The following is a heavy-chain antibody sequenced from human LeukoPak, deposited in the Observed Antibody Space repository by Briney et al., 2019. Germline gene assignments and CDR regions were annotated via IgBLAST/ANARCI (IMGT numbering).Heavy chain of an antibody. CDR3: RIWIDSGSHYKGPPTVGYMDV. V-gene: IGHV3-73*01. Sequence: PAGGSLRLSCAASGFTFSGSTVHWVRQASGKGLEWVGRIRNKTNNYATAYAASVKGRFAISRDDSKNTAYLQMNSLKTDDTAVYYCRIWIDSGSHYKGPPTVGYMDVWGKGTTVTVSS. J-gene: IGHJ6*03. D-gene: IGHD3-10*01. CDR1: GFTFSGST. CDR2: IRNKTNNYAT.